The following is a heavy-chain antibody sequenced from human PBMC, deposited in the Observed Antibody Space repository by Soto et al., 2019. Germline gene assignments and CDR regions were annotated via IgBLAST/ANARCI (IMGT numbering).Heavy chain of an antibody. J-gene: IGHJ6*02. CDR1: GFTFSDYY. V-gene: IGHV3-11*05. D-gene: IGHD2-2*01. CDR2: ISSSSSYT. Sequence: QVQLVESGGGLVKPGGSLRLSCAASGFTFSDYYMSWIRQAPGKGLEWVSYISSSSSYTNYADSVKGRFTISRDNAKNSLYLQMNSLRAEDTAVYYCARDLRTASYYDDGMDVWGQGTTVTVSS. CDR3: ARDLRTASYYDDGMDV.